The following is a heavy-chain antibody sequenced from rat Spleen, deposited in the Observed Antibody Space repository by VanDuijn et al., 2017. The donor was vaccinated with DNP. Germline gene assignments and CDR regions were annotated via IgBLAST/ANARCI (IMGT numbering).Heavy chain of an antibody. V-gene: IGHV5-7*01. CDR2: INYDGSST. D-gene: IGHD1-9*01. J-gene: IGHJ2*01. CDR1: GITFSDYN. Sequence: EVQLVESGGGLVQPGRSLKLSCAASGITFSDYNMAWVRQAPKKGLEWVATINYDGSSTNYRASVKGRFTISRDNAKSTLYLQMDSLRSEDTATYYCTTGYYGYNFGYWGQGVMVTVSS. CDR3: TTGYYGYNFGY.